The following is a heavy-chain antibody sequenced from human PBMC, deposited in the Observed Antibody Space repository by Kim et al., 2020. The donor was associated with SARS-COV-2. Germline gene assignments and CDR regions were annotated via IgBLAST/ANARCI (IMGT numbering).Heavy chain of an antibody. D-gene: IGHD3-10*01. V-gene: IGHV1-69*13. J-gene: IGHJ6*03. Sequence: SVKVSCKAPGGTFTTYAINWVLQAPGQGLEWVGGINPVIDTTNYAQKFQGRASITADESTTTVYMELTSLTSEDTAIYYFSRCKGNAFGSPSYYYYMDVWGRGPTVSVSS. CDR1: GGTFTTYA. CDR2: INPVIDTT. CDR3: SRCKGNAFGSPSYYYYMDV.